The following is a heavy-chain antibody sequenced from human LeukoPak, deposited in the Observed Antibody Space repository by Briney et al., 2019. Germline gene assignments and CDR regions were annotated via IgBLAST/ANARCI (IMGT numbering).Heavy chain of an antibody. Sequence: GGSLRLSCAASGFTFSSYSMSWVRQAPGKGLEWVGFIQAKAYGGATKYAASVNGRFSISRDDSQSIANLQMNDQKTEDTAVYYCTRAPHPRCSSSGCYLDYWGQGTLVTVSS. CDR3: TRAPHPRCSSSGCYLDY. J-gene: IGHJ4*02. V-gene: IGHV3-49*04. CDR1: GFTFSSYS. CDR2: IQAKAYGGAT. D-gene: IGHD2-2*01.